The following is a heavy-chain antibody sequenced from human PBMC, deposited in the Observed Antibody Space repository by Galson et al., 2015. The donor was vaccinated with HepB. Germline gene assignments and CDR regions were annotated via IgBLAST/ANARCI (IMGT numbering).Heavy chain of an antibody. CDR2: IIPILGIA. CDR1: GGTFSSYA. D-gene: IGHD4-17*01. CDR3: ARDSTTVTYGGGAFDI. V-gene: IGHV1-69*04. J-gene: IGHJ3*02. Sequence: SVKVSCKASGGTFSSYAISWVRQAPGQGLEWMGRIIPILGIANYAQKFQGRVTITADKSTSTAYMELSSLRSEDTAVYYCARDSTTVTYGGGAFDIWGQGTMVTVSS.